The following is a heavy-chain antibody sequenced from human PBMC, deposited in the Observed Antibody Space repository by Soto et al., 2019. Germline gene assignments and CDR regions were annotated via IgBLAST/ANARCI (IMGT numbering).Heavy chain of an antibody. CDR1: GYTFTSYY. D-gene: IGHD3-9*01. Sequence: ASVKVSCKASGYTFTSYYMHWVRQAPGQGLEWMGIINPSGGSTSYAQKFQGRVTMTRDTSTSTVYMELSSLRSEDTAVYYCARAVTHEVPYYDILTGYYSPIPRVIGWFDPWGQGTLVTVSS. V-gene: IGHV1-46*03. J-gene: IGHJ5*02. CDR3: ARAVTHEVPYYDILTGYYSPIPRVIGWFDP. CDR2: INPSGGST.